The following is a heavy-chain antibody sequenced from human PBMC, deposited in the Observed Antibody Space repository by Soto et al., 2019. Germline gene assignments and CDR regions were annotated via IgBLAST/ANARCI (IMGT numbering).Heavy chain of an antibody. CDR3: AKGGFGGYGLDV. Sequence: EVQLVESGGGLVQPGRSLRLSCAASGFTFDDYAMHWIRRAPGKGLEWVSGISWNGANTAYGDSVKGRFSISRDNSKNSLTLEINSLRSEDSGLYYCAKGGFGGYGLDVWGQGTTVIVSS. CDR1: GFTFDDYA. J-gene: IGHJ6*02. D-gene: IGHD3-22*01. V-gene: IGHV3-9*01. CDR2: ISWNGANT.